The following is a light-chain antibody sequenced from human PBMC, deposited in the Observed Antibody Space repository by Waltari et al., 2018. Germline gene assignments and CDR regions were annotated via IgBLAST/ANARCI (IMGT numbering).Light chain of an antibody. CDR2: AAS. J-gene: IGKJ4*01. V-gene: IGKV3-11*01. Sequence: EIVMTQSPVTLSVSPGERATLSCRASLSVSSYLAWYQQKPGRAPRLLIYAASSSATGVPARFSGSGSETDFTLTISSLEADDVAVYYWQHGRNSPLTFGQGTKVEIK. CDR1: LSVSSY. CDR3: QHGRNSPLT.